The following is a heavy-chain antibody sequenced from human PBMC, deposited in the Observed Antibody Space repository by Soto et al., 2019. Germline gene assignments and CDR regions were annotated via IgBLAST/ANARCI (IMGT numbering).Heavy chain of an antibody. Sequence: ASVKVSCKTSGLTFPSDDIIWVRQTSGQGLEWMGWMNPSGTNTGYTQKFQGQVTISADKSISTAYLQWSSLKASDTAMYYCATREIWYDAFDIWGQGTMVTVSS. CDR1: GLTFPSDD. CDR2: MNPSGTNT. V-gene: IGHV1-8*01. CDR3: ATREIWYDAFDI. J-gene: IGHJ3*02. D-gene: IGHD2-8*01.